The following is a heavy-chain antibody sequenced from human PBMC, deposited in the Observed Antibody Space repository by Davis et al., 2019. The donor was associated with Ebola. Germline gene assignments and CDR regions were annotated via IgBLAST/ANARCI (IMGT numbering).Heavy chain of an antibody. V-gene: IGHV3-74*01. CDR1: GFTFSSYW. Sequence: HTGGSLRLSCAASGFTFSSYWMHWVRQAPGKGLVWVSRISSDGSSTSYADSVKGRFTISRDNAKNTLYLQMNSLRAEDTAVYYCAKESLGVSQPYPEYGMDVWGQGTTVTVSS. CDR2: ISSDGSST. J-gene: IGHJ6*02. D-gene: IGHD3-10*01. CDR3: AKESLGVSQPYPEYGMDV.